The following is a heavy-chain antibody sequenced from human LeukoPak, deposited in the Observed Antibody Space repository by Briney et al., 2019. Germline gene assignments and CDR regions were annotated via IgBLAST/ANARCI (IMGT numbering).Heavy chain of an antibody. CDR3: ARHGSSGWFNPVNWFDP. CDR2: VAHKGPT. Sequence: SETLSLTCAVYGAALSEYYWSWIRQSPGKGLEWIGEVAHKGPTVYSPTLNRKYNPSFKSRVTMSVDPSKNQFSLKLSSVTAADTAVYYCARHGSSGWFNPVNWFDPWGQGTLVTVSS. CDR1: GAALSEYY. D-gene: IGHD6-19*01. V-gene: IGHV4-34*01. J-gene: IGHJ5*02.